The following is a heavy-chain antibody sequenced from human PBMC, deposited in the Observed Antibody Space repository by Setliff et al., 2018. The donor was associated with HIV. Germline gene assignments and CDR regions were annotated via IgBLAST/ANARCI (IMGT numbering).Heavy chain of an antibody. CDR1: GFTFSNFG. V-gene: IGHV3-33*06. CDR3: AKGDARGGYHYFAY. CDR2: IWFDESKK. J-gene: IGHJ4*02. D-gene: IGHD2-15*01. Sequence: VGSLRLSCAASGFTFSNFGMHWVRQAPGRGLEWVAVIWFDESKKYYIDSVEGRFTISRDNAKNTLYLQMNSLRAEDTAVYYCAKGDARGGYHYFAYWGQGTLVTVSS.